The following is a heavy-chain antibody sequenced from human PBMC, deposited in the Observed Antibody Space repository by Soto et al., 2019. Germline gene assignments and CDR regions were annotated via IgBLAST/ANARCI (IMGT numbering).Heavy chain of an antibody. V-gene: IGHV3-9*01. D-gene: IGHD6-6*01. CDR3: AKGTQHIIAAPTYY. CDR2: ISWNSGSI. Sequence: EVQLVESGGGLVQPGRSLRLSCAASGFTFDDYVMHWVRQAPGKGLEWVSGISWNSGSIGYADSVKGRFTISRDNAKNSLYLQMNSLRAEDTALYYCAKGTQHIIAAPTYYWGQGTLVTVSS. J-gene: IGHJ4*02. CDR1: GFTFDDYV.